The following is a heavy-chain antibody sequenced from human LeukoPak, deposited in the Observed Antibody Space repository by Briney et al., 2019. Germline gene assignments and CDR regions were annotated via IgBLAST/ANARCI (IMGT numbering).Heavy chain of an antibody. CDR1: GYTLSGYD. CDR2: LNPNSVDT. D-gene: IGHD3-16*02. V-gene: IGHV1-8*03. J-gene: IGHJ4*02. CDR3: ARGVLSPPDC. Sequence: SVRASSTASGYTLSGYDINRVRQATGQRLRWMGWLNPNSVDTGYAQKFQGRVTITRNTSISTAYMELSSRRSEDTALFYGARGVLSPPDCWGQGTLVTVSS.